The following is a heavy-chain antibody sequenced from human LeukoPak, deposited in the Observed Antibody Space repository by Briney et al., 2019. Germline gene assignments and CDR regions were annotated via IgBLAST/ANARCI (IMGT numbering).Heavy chain of an antibody. Sequence: GGSLRLSCAASGFTFSNAWMSWVRQAPGKGLEWVGRIKSKTDGGTTDYAAPVKGRFTISRDDSKNTLYLQMNSLKTEDTAVYYCTTVGDFVRFTTFGYYFDYWGQGTLVTVSS. J-gene: IGHJ4*02. CDR3: TTVGDFVRFTTFGYYFDY. CDR1: GFTFSNAW. D-gene: IGHD3-10*02. CDR2: IKSKTDGGTT. V-gene: IGHV3-15*01.